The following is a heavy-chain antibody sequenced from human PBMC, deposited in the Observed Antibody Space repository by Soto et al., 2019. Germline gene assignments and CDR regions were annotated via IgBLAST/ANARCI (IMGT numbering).Heavy chain of an antibody. J-gene: IGHJ4*02. D-gene: IGHD2-2*01. CDR3: AKEGPCSSTSCRYYFDY. V-gene: IGHV3-30*18. CDR2: ISYDGSNK. CDR1: GFSFSNVW. Sequence: PGGSLRLSCAASGFSFSNVWMTWVRQAPGKGLEWVAVISYDGSNKYYADSVKGRFTISRDNSKNTLYLQVNSLRAEDTAVYYCAKEGPCSSTSCRYYFDYWGQGTLVTVSS.